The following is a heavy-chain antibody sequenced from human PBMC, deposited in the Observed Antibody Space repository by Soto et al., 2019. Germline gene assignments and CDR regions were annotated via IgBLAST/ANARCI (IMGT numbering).Heavy chain of an antibody. Sequence: QVQLQESGPGLVQPSGTLSLTCAVSGDSINNSHWWSWVRQTPGKGLEWIGETYHSGTTNYNPSLKTRVTISIDKSKNRFSPKMNSVTAADTAVYYCAREVNSSPARGPNWFDPWGQGTLVTVSS. CDR2: TYHSGTT. CDR3: AREVNSSPARGPNWFDP. D-gene: IGHD6-13*01. J-gene: IGHJ5*02. CDR1: GDSINNSHW. V-gene: IGHV4-4*02.